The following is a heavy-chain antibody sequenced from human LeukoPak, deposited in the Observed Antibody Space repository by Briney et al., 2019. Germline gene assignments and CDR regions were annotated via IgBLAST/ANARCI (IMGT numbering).Heavy chain of an antibody. V-gene: IGHV4-4*07. CDR1: GGSINYYY. J-gene: IGHJ6*03. CDR2: IYTSGST. CDR3: ARDVEMVYPPAGYYMDV. D-gene: IGHD2-8*01. Sequence: SETLSLTCTVSGGSINYYYWSWIRQPAGKGLEWIGRIYTSGSTNYNPSLKSRVTMSVDTSKNQFSLKLSSVTAADTAVYYCARDVEMVYPPAGYYMDVWGKGTTVTVSS.